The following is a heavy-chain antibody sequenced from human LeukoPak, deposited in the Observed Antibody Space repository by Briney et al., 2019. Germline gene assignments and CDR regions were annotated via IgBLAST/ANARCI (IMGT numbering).Heavy chain of an antibody. CDR1: GYTFTGYY. CDR3: AREKSGSYFYGY. D-gene: IGHD1-26*01. Sequence: ASVKVSCKASGYTFTGYYMHWVRQAPGQGLEWMGWINPNSGGTNYAQKFQGRVTMTRDTSISTAYMELSRLRSDDTAVYYCAREKSGSYFYGYWGQGTLVTVSS. J-gene: IGHJ4*02. V-gene: IGHV1-2*02. CDR2: INPNSGGT.